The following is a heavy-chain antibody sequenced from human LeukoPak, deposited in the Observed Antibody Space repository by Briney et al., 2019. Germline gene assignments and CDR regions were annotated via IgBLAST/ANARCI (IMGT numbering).Heavy chain of an antibody. CDR1: GFTFSSYS. CDR2: ISSSSSYI. CDR3: ARDPYGIFGVVASFDP. V-gene: IGHV3-21*01. J-gene: IGHJ5*02. Sequence: GGSLRLSCAASGFTFSSYSMNWVRQAPGKGLEWVSSISSSSSYIYYADSVKGRFTISRDNAKNSLYLQMNSLRAEDTAVYYCARDPYGIFGVVASFDPWGQGTLVTVSS. D-gene: IGHD3-3*01.